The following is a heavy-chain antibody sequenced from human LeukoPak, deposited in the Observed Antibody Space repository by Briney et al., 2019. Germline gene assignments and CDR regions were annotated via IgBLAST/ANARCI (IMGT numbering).Heavy chain of an antibody. CDR3: ARASGSSYVVSFFDY. CDR2: VYYSGST. V-gene: IGHV4-59*01. CDR1: GDSISTYY. D-gene: IGHD3-10*01. Sequence: PSETLSLTCTVSGDSISTYYWSWIRQPPGKGLEWIGYVYYSGSTTYNPSLKSRVTISVDTSKNQFSLKLTSVTAADTAVYYCARASGSSYVVSFFDYWGQGTLVTVSS. J-gene: IGHJ4*02.